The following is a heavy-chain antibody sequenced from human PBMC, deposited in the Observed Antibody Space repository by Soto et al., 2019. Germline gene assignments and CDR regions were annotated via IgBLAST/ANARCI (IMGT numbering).Heavy chain of an antibody. V-gene: IGHV3-23*01. Sequence: GGSLRLSCAASGFTFSSYAMSWVRQAPGKGLEWVSAISGSGGSTYYADSVKGRFTISGDNSKNTLYLQMNSLRAEDRAVYYCANLGYCSGGSCPAPPPFFDYWGQGTLVTVSS. D-gene: IGHD2-15*01. CDR3: ANLGYCSGGSCPAPPPFFDY. CDR1: GFTFSSYA. J-gene: IGHJ4*02. CDR2: ISGSGGST.